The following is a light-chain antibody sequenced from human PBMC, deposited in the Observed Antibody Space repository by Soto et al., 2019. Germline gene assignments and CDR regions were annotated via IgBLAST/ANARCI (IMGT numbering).Light chain of an antibody. CDR3: SSYTSSATLV. J-gene: IGLJ1*01. Sequence: QSALTQPASVSGSPGQSLTISCTGTGSDVGAYKYVSWYQHVPGRAPKLPIYDVSDRPSGVSNRFSGSKSGNTASLTISGLQAEDEANYYCSSYTSSATLVFGTGTKLTVL. V-gene: IGLV2-14*03. CDR1: GSDVGAYKY. CDR2: DVS.